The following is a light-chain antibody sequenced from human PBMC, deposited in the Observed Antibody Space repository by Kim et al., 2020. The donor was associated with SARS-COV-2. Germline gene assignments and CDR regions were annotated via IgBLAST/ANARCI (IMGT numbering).Light chain of an antibody. CDR3: NPRERNDNGV. V-gene: IGLV3-19*01. CDR1: SLRRYY. J-gene: IGLJ2*01. Sequence: ALGQKGRITWQGDSLRRYYATRDQQKPGQAPILVIYGKNNRPSGIPDRFPCPSSGNTASFTITGTQAGDEAYYFCNPRERNDNGVIGGGTQLTLL. CDR2: GKN.